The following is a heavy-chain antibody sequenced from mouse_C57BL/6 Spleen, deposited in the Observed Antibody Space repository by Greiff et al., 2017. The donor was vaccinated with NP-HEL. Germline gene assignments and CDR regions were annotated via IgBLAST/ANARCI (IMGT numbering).Heavy chain of an antibody. D-gene: IGHD1-1*01. Sequence: EVKLVESGGGLVKPGGSLKLSCAASGFTFSSYAMSWVRQTPEKRLEWVATISDGGSYTYYPDNVKGRFPISRDNAKNNLNLHMSHLKSEDTAMYYCARDRGYYGSSPYWYFDVWGTGTTVTVSS. CDR2: ISDGGSYT. J-gene: IGHJ1*03. CDR1: GFTFSSYA. V-gene: IGHV5-4*01. CDR3: ARDRGYYGSSPYWYFDV.